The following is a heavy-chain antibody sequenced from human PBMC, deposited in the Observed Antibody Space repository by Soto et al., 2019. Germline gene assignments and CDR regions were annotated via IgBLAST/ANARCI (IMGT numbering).Heavy chain of an antibody. CDR1: GGSISNFY. J-gene: IGHJ3*02. CDR3: ARVLLWFGESDAFDI. CDR2: VYCSGST. D-gene: IGHD3-10*01. V-gene: IGHV4-59*01. Sequence: PSETLSLTCTVSGGSISNFYWSWIRQPPGKGLEWIGYVYCSGSTNYNPSLKSRVTISVDTSKNQFSLKLSSVTAADTAVYYCARVLLWFGESDAFDIWGQGTMVTVS.